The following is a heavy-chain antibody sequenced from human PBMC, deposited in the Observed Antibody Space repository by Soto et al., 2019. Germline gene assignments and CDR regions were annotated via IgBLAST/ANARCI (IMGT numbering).Heavy chain of an antibody. V-gene: IGHV4-39*01. CDR1: GGSISSSIYY. J-gene: IGHJ4*02. CDR3: VSPAAGLHVDY. D-gene: IGHD6-13*01. Sequence: SETLSRTCTVSGGSISSSIYYWVWIRQPPGKVLEWIGSIYYSGSTYYNPSLKSRVTISVDTSKNQFSLKLSSVTAADTAVYYCVSPAAGLHVDYWGQGTLVTVPS. CDR2: IYYSGST.